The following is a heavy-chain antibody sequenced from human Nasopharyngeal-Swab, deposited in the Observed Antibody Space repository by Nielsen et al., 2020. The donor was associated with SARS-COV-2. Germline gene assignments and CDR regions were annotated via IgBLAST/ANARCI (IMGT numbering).Heavy chain of an antibody. V-gene: IGHV4-31*03. CDR3: ARAPSVYYYGMDV. CDR1: GGSIGSGGYY. J-gene: IGHJ6*02. Sequence: SETLSLTCTVSGGSIGSGGYYWSWIRQHPGKGLEWIGYIYYSGSTYYNPSLKSRVTISVDTSKNQFSLKLSSVTAADTAVYYCARAPSVYYYGMDVWGQGTTVTVSS. CDR2: IYYSGST.